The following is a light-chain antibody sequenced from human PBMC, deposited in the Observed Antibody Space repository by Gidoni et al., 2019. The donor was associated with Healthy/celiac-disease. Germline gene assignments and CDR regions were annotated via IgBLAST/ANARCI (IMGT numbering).Light chain of an antibody. Sequence: EIVLTQSPATLSLSPGERATLSCRASQSVSSYLAWDQQKPGQAPRLLIYDASNRATGIPARFSGSGSGTDFTITISSLEPEDFAVYYCQQRSNWTPITVGQGTRLEIK. J-gene: IGKJ5*01. CDR1: QSVSSY. V-gene: IGKV3-11*01. CDR3: QQRSNWTPIT. CDR2: DAS.